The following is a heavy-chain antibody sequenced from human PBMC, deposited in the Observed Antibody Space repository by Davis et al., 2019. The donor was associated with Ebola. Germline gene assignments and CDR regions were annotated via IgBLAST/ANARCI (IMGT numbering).Heavy chain of an antibody. J-gene: IGHJ4*02. CDR3: ARGDPAASYYGH. CDR1: GYTFTGYY. D-gene: IGHD6-25*01. Sequence: SVKVSCKASGYTFTGYYMHWVRQAPGQGLEWMGGIIPMFRSPHYAQKFQGRVTITADESTSTAYMELNSLTSEDTAVYYCARGDPAASYYGHWGQGTLVTVSS. V-gene: IGHV1-69*13. CDR2: IIPMFRSP.